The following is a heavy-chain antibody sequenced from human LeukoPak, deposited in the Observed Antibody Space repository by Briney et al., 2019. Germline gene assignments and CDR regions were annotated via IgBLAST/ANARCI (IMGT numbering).Heavy chain of an antibody. CDR2: IKEDGSEK. Sequence: GGSLRLSCAASGFTFNTYWMSWVRQAPGKGLEWVANIKEDGSEKYYVDSVKGRFTISRDNAKNSLYLQMNSLRAEDTAVYYCATGYHFDYWGQGTLVTVSS. CDR3: ATGYHFDY. J-gene: IGHJ4*02. V-gene: IGHV3-7*03. D-gene: IGHD1-14*01. CDR1: GFTFNTYW.